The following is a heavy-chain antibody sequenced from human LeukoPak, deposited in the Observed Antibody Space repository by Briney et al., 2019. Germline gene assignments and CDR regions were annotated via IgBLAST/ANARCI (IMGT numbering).Heavy chain of an antibody. CDR2: INHSGST. D-gene: IGHD3-22*01. CDR1: GFTFSSYS. V-gene: IGHV4-34*08. CDR3: ATTGLYDSSGYYGNDY. J-gene: IGHJ4*02. Sequence: GSLGLSCAASGFTFSSYSGKWVRQAPGKGPEGVWDINHSGSTNYNPSLKSRVTISVDTSKNQFSLKLNSVTAADTAVYYCATTGLYDSSGYYGNDYWGQGTLVTVSS.